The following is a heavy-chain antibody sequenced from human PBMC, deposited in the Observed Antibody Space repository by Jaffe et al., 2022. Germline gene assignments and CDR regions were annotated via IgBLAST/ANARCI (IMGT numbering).Heavy chain of an antibody. CDR2: IYYSGST. CDR1: GGSISSYY. CDR3: ARERKPYYYDSSGYFHAFDI. D-gene: IGHD3-22*01. Sequence: QVQLQESGPGLVKPSETLSLTCTVSGGSISSYYWSWIRQPPGKGLEWIGYIYYSGSTNYNPSLKSRVTISVDTSKNQFSLKLSSVTAADTAVYYCARERKPYYYDSSGYFHAFDIWGQGTMVTVSS. J-gene: IGHJ3*02. V-gene: IGHV4-59*01.